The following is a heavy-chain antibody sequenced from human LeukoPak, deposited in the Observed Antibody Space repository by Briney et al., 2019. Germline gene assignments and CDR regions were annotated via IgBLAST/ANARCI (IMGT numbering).Heavy chain of an antibody. CDR3: ARRKYYYGSGSYYRTPSYYYYYMDV. Sequence: GASVKVSCKASGGTFSSYAISWVRQAPGQGLEWMGGIIPIFGTANYAQKFQGRVTITADKSTSTAYMELSSLRSEDTAVYYCARRKYYYGSGSYYRTPSYYYYYMDVWGKGTTVTVSS. J-gene: IGHJ6*03. CDR1: GGTFSSYA. V-gene: IGHV1-69*06. D-gene: IGHD3-10*01. CDR2: IIPIFGTA.